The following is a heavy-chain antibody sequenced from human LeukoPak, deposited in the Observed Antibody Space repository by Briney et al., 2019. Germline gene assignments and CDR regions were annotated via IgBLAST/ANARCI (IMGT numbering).Heavy chain of an antibody. J-gene: IGHJ4*02. CDR3: ARLSLRPT. CDR1: GFTVSSNY. Sequence: PGGSLRLSCAASGFTVSSNYMSWVRQAPGKGLEWVSYISSSGSTIYYADSVKGRFTISRDNAKNSLFLQMNSLRDEDTALYYCARLSLRPTWGQGTLVTVSS. CDR2: ISSSGSTI. V-gene: IGHV3-48*02. D-gene: IGHD3-3*01.